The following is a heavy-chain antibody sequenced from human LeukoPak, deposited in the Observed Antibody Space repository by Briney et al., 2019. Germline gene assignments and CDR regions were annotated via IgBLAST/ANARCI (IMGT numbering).Heavy chain of an antibody. CDR2: ISAYNGNT. V-gene: IGHV1-18*01. CDR3: ARDPGYNWNDAYFDY. CDR1: GYTFTSYG. D-gene: IGHD1-20*01. Sequence: ASVKVSCKASGYTFTSYGISWVRQAPGQGLEWMGWISAYNGNTNYAQKFQGRVTITADKSTSTAYMELSSLRSEDTAVYYCARDPGYNWNDAYFDYWGQGTLVTVSS. J-gene: IGHJ4*02.